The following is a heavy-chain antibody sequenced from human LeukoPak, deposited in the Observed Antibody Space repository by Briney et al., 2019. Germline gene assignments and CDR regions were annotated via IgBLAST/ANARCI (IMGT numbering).Heavy chain of an antibody. D-gene: IGHD3-10*01. CDR2: INTGGSST. CDR1: GFTFSNAW. J-gene: IGHJ6*03. V-gene: IGHV3-74*01. Sequence: GGSLRLSCAASGFTFSNAWMSWVRQAPGKGLVWVSRINTGGSSTNYADSVKGRFTISRDNAKNTLCLQMNSLRAEDTAVYYCARAVYGSGSCMDVWGKGTTVTVSS. CDR3: ARAVYGSGSCMDV.